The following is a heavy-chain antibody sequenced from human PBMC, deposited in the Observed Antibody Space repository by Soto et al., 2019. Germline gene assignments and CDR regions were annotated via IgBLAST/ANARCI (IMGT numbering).Heavy chain of an antibody. J-gene: IGHJ4*02. CDR2: IYPGDSDT. CDR1: GYNFTSYW. V-gene: IGHV5-51*01. Sequence: ESLKISCKGSGYNFTSYWIGWVRQMPGKGLEWMGIIYPGDSDTRYSPSFQGQVAFSDDKSISTAYLQWSGLKASDTAIYYCARRLSTAWFFDFPGQGPLVTLSS. CDR3: ARRLSTAWFFDF. D-gene: IGHD3-9*01.